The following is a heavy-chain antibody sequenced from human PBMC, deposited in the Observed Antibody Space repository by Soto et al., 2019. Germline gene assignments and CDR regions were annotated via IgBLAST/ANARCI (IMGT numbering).Heavy chain of an antibody. CDR1: GFSLTTSGVG. J-gene: IGHJ6*02. Sequence: QIPLKESGPTLVKPTQTLTLTCTFSGFSLTTSGVGVAWFRQPPGKALEWLALIYWDDDKRYRPSRESRLTITKDTSKNQVVLTMTNMDSVDTATYYCAYLPCSGGSCYWFSFSGMDVWGQGTTVTVSS. V-gene: IGHV2-5*02. D-gene: IGHD2-15*01. CDR2: IYWDDDK. CDR3: AYLPCSGGSCYWFSFSGMDV.